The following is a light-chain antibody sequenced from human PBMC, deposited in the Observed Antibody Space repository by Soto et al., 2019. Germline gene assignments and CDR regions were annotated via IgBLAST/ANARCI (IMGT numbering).Light chain of an antibody. Sequence: DIQMTQSPSTLSASVGDRVTITCRASQSISRWLTWYQQKPGKAPKVLIYDASSLESGVPSRFSGSGSGTEFTLTITRLQPDDLGTYYCQQYNSPATFGQGTKLEIK. CDR2: DAS. V-gene: IGKV1-5*01. CDR1: QSISRW. J-gene: IGKJ2*01. CDR3: QQYNSPAT.